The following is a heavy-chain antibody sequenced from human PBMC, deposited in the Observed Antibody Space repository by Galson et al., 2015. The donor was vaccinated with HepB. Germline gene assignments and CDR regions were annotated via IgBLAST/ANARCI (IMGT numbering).Heavy chain of an antibody. CDR2: ISSSSSTI. J-gene: IGHJ6*03. CDR1: GFTFSSYS. D-gene: IGHD4-17*01. Sequence: SLRLSCAASGFTFSSYSMNWVRQAPGKGLEWVSYISSSSSTIYYADSVKGRFTISRDNAKNSLYLQTNSLRAEDTAVYYCASATTVTSWYYYYYMDVWGKGTTVTVSS. CDR3: ASATTVTSWYYYYYMDV. V-gene: IGHV3-48*01.